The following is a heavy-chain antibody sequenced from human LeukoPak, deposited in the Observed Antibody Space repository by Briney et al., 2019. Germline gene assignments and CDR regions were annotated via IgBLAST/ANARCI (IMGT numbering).Heavy chain of an antibody. J-gene: IGHJ4*02. D-gene: IGHD3-10*01. CDR1: GFTFSSYG. Sequence: GGSLRLSCAASGFTFSSYGMHWVRQAPGKGLVWVSRINSDGSSTSYADSVKGRFTISRDNSKNTLYLQMNSLRAEDTAVYYCAKSMVRGIIILDFDYWGQGTLVTVSS. CDR3: AKSMVRGIIILDFDY. V-gene: IGHV3-74*01. CDR2: INSDGSST.